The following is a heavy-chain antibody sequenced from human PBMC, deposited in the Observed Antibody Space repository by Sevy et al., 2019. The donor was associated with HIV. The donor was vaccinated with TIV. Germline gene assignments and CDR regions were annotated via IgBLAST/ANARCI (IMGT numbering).Heavy chain of an antibody. J-gene: IGHJ5*02. V-gene: IGHV3-11*01. Sequence: GGSLRLSCAASGFTFSNYYMNWIRQAPGKGLEWVSYISGTGNTKYYTDSVKGRFTISRDNAKNSLFLQMDSLRVEDTDVYYCARDPTYYDFWSGYYTGWFDPWGQGTLVTVSS. D-gene: IGHD3-3*01. CDR1: GFTFSNYY. CDR3: ARDPTYYDFWSGYYTGWFDP. CDR2: ISGTGNTK.